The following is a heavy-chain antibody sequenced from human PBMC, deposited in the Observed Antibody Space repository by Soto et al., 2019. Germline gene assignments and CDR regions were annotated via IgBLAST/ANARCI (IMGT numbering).Heavy chain of an antibody. CDR1: GGSLSSDNFF. CDR3: AREVISPATSDAFDI. CDR2: IYHTGAA. J-gene: IGHJ3*02. V-gene: IGHV4-31*03. Sequence: QVQLQESGPGLVKPSQTLSVTCTVSGGSLSSDNFFWSWVRQHPETGLEWVGYIYHTGAAYYNPSLKRRLTISLDTSKNRFSLSLISVTAAYTAVYYCAREVISPATSDAFDIWGQGTMVTVSS. D-gene: IGHD1-26*01.